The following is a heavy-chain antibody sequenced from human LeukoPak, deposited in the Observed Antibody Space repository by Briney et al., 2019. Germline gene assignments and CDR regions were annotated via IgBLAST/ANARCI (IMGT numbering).Heavy chain of an antibody. Sequence: ASVKVSCKASGYTFTSYDINWVRQATGQGLEWMGWMNPNSGNTGYAQKFQGRVTITRNTSISTAYMELSSLRSEDTAVYYCARGEGYCSGGSCYSGYWGQGTLVTVSS. CDR2: MNPNSGNT. J-gene: IGHJ4*02. V-gene: IGHV1-8*03. D-gene: IGHD2-15*01. CDR1: GYTFTSYD. CDR3: ARGEGYCSGGSCYSGY.